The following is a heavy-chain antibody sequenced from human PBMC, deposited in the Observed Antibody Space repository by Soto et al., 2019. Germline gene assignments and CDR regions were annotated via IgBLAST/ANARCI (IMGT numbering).Heavy chain of an antibody. CDR3: AKDSSVGLWFGELFNHWYFAL. CDR2: ISYDGSNK. J-gene: IGHJ2*01. D-gene: IGHD3-10*01. CDR1: GFTFSSYG. Sequence: PGGSLRLACAASGFTFSSYGMHWVRQAPGKGLEWVAVISYDGSNKYYADSVKGRFTISRDNSKNTLYLQMNSLRAEDTAVYYCAKDSSVGLWFGELFNHWYFALWGRGTLVTVSS. V-gene: IGHV3-30*18.